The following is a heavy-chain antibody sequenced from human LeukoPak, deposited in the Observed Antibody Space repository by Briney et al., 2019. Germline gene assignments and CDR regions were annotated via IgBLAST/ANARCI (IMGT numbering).Heavy chain of an antibody. Sequence: ASVKVSCKASGGTFSSYAISWVRQAPGQGLEWMGGIIPIFGTVNYAQKFQGRVTITADESTSTAYMELSSLRSEDTAVYYCARDPSPHSSSSPFDYWGQGTLVTVSS. D-gene: IGHD6-13*01. J-gene: IGHJ4*02. V-gene: IGHV1-69*13. CDR2: IIPIFGTV. CDR1: GGTFSSYA. CDR3: ARDPSPHSSSSPFDY.